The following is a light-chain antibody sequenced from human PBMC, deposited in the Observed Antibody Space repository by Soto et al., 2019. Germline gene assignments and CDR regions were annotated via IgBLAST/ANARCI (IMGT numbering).Light chain of an antibody. CDR3: QEYNDWRPIT. CDR2: DVS. Sequence: EIRMTQSPGTLSVSPVERATLSCMAAQGVTTNFAWYQQKSGQSPRLLIYDVSNRATGVPARFSGSGSETDFTLTISGLRSEDSAVYYCQEYNDWRPITFGGGTKVDIK. V-gene: IGKV3-15*01. J-gene: IGKJ4*01. CDR1: QGVTTN.